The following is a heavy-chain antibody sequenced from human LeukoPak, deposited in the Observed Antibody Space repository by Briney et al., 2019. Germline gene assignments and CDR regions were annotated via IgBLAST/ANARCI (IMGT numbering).Heavy chain of an antibody. CDR1: GGSISSSSYY. D-gene: IGHD2-2*02. J-gene: IGHJ4*02. Sequence: SETLSLTCTVSGGSISSSSYYWGWIRQPPGKGLERIGSIYYSGSTYYNPSLKSRVTISVDTSKNQFSLKLSSVTAADTAVYYCARLPIVVVPAAIASAYWGQGTLVTVSS. V-gene: IGHV4-39*01. CDR2: IYYSGST. CDR3: ARLPIVVVPAAIASAY.